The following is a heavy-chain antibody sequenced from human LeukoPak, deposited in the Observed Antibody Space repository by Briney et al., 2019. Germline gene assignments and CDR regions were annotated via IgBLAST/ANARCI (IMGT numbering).Heavy chain of an antibody. CDR3: ARDRSIVVVPAAVGNWFDP. Sequence: ASVKVSCKASGYTFTSYGISWVRQAPGQGLEWMGWISAYNGNTNYAQKLQGRVTVTTDTSTSTAYMELRSLRSDDTAVYYCARDRSIVVVPAAVGNWFDPWGQGTLVTVSS. CDR2: ISAYNGNT. CDR1: GYTFTSYG. J-gene: IGHJ5*02. D-gene: IGHD2-2*01. V-gene: IGHV1-18*04.